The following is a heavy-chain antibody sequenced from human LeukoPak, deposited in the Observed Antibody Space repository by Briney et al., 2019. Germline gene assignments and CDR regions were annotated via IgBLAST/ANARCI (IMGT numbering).Heavy chain of an antibody. CDR3: ARDGPILYSSSCSWFDP. J-gene: IGHJ5*02. Sequence: SVKVSCKASGGTFSSYAISWVRQAPGQGLEWMGGIIPIFGIANYAQKFQGRVTITTDESTSTAYMELSSLRSEDTAVYYCARDGPILYSSSCSWFDPWGQGTLVTVSS. CDR1: GGTFSSYA. D-gene: IGHD6-13*01. CDR2: IIPIFGIA. V-gene: IGHV1-69*05.